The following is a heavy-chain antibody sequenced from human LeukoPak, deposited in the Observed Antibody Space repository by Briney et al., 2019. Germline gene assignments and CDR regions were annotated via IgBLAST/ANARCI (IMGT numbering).Heavy chain of an antibody. D-gene: IGHD3-3*01. CDR3: ARDSLRFTIFGVVIPLVYMDV. Sequence: PGGSLRLSCAASGFTFSSYAMHWVRQAPGKGLEWVAVISYDGSNKYYADSVKGRFTISRDNSKNTLYLQMNSLRAEDTAVYYCARDSLRFTIFGVVIPLVYMDVWGKGTTVTVSS. J-gene: IGHJ6*03. CDR2: ISYDGSNK. CDR1: GFTFSSYA. V-gene: IGHV3-30*01.